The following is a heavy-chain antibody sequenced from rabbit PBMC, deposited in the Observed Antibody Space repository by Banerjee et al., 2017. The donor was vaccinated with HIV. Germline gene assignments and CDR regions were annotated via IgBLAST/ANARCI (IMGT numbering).Heavy chain of an antibody. Sequence: QEQLKESGGGLVQPGGSLKLSCEVSGIDFSNYYYMCWVRQAPGKGLEWIACIYTTSGDTYYASWVNGRFSISRSTSLNTVDLKMTSLTAADTATYFCARRDTNNGHYYKLWGPGTLVTVS. V-gene: IGHV1S43*01. D-gene: IGHD1-1*01. CDR1: GIDFSNYYY. CDR2: IYTTSGDT. CDR3: ARRDTNNGHYYKL. J-gene: IGHJ6*01.